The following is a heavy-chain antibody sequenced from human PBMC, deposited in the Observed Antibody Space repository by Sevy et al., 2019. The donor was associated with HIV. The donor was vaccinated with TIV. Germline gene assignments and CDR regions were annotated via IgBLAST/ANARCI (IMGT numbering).Heavy chain of an antibody. V-gene: IGHV3-11*01. CDR1: GFTFNVYY. J-gene: IGHJ4*02. Sequence: GPLRLSCAASGFTFNVYYMSWIRQTPGKGLEWVSYISSSGSGVHYADSVRGRVTISRDNAKNSIYLQMNSLRAEDTAGYYCARNLGYCSGERCYYFDYWGQGTLVTVSS. CDR3: ARNLGYCSGERCYYFDY. CDR2: ISSSGSGV. D-gene: IGHD2-15*01.